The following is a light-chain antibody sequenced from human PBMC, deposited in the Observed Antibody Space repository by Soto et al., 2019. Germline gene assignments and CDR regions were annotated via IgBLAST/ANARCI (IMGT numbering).Light chain of an antibody. V-gene: IGKV1-5*03. CDR3: LQDFNYPRT. CDR2: KAS. J-gene: IGKJ1*01. CDR1: QSISSW. Sequence: DIQMTQSHSTLSASVGDIVTITCRSGQSISSWLAWYQQKPGKAPNILIYKASTLESGLPSNFSGSGSGTDLSLTISSLQPEDFATYYCLQDFNYPRTFGQGTKV.